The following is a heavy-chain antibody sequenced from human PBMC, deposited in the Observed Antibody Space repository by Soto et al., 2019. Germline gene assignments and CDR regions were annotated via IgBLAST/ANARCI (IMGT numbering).Heavy chain of an antibody. CDR3: ARDQGDPMDLLQAYYYYGMDV. J-gene: IGHJ6*02. CDR1: GGSITSSY. CDR2: ISSSGSTI. Sequence: LSLTCTVSGGSITSSYWSWIRRPPGKGLEWVSYISSSGSTIYYADSVKGRFTISRDNAKNSLYLQMNSLRAEDTAVYYCARDQGDPMDLLQAYYYYGMDVWGQGTTVTVSS. D-gene: IGHD3-16*01. V-gene: IGHV3-11*04.